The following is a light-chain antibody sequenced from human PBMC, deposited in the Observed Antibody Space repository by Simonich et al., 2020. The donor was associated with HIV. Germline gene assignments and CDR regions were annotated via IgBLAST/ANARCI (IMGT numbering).Light chain of an antibody. CDR2: YTN. CDR3: VLYMSSGISV. V-gene: IGLV8-61*01. J-gene: IGLJ2*01. CDR1: SGSVSTSYY. Sequence: QTVVTQEPSFSVSPGGTVTLTCGLSSGSVSTSYYPSWYQQTPDQAPRTLIYYTNTRASGVPDRFSGSILGNKAALTITGAQADDESDYYCVLYMSSGISVFGGGTKLTVL.